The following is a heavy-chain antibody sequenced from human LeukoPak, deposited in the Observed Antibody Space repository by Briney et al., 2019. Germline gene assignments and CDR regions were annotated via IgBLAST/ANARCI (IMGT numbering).Heavy chain of an antibody. J-gene: IGHJ2*01. CDR1: GXSISSYY. Sequence: PSETLSLTCTVSGXSISSYYWSWIRQPPGKGLEWIGYIFYTGSTNYNPSLKSRVTISLDTSKNQFSLNLSSVTAADTAVYYCAARGDGYNNWYFDLWGRGTLVTVSS. CDR3: AARGDGYNNWYFDL. D-gene: IGHD5-24*01. CDR2: IFYTGST. V-gene: IGHV4-59*01.